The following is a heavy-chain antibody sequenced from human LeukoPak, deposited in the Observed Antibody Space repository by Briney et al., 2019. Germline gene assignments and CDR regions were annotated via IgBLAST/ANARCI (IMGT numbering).Heavy chain of an antibody. J-gene: IGHJ4*02. CDR2: ISDSGGST. Sequence: PGGSLRLSCAASGFTFSSYAMSWVRQAPGKGLEWVSVISDSGGSTYYADSVKGRFTMSRDNSKRTVYLQMNSLRAEDTAVYYCAKDRSSWYYPFDSWGQGTLVTVSS. CDR3: AKDRSSWYYPFDS. CDR1: GFTFSSYA. D-gene: IGHD3-3*01. V-gene: IGHV3-23*01.